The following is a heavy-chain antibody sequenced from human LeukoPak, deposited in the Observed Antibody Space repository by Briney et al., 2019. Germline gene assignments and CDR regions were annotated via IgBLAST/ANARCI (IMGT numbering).Heavy chain of an antibody. CDR1: GYTFTGYY. CDR3: GTLLSNGPFDY. Sequence: ASVKVPCKASGYTFTGYYMHWARQAPGQGLEWMGYIYPNSGATKYAQKFQGRVTMTRDTSISTAYMELSGLGSDDTAVYYCGTLLSNGPFDYWGQGSLVTVSS. J-gene: IGHJ4*02. V-gene: IGHV1-2*02. CDR2: IYPNSGAT.